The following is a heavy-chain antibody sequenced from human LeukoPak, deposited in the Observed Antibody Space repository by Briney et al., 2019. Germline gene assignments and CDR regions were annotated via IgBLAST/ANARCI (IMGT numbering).Heavy chain of an antibody. V-gene: IGHV4-34*01. D-gene: IGHD5-12*01. Sequence: SETLSLTCAVYGGSFSGYYWSWIRQPPGKGLEWIGEINHSGSTNYNPSLKSRVTISVDTSKNQFSPKLSSVTAADTAVYYCASFRRMCSGYDYRFDPWGQGTLVTVSS. CDR1: GGSFSGYY. CDR2: INHSGST. J-gene: IGHJ5*02. CDR3: ASFRRMCSGYDYRFDP.